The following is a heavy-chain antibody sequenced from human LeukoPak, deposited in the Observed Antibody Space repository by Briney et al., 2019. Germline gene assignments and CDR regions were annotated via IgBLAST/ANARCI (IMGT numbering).Heavy chain of an antibody. CDR3: AKHLGIYALNPTDY. CDR2: ISGSGGGT. D-gene: IGHD6-13*01. V-gene: IGHV3-23*01. CDR1: GFTFSSYA. J-gene: IGHJ4*02. Sequence: PGGSLRLSCAASGFTFSSYAMSWVRQAPGRGLEWVSAISGSGGGTYYADSVKGRFTISRDNSKNTLYLQMNSMRAEDTAVYYCAKHLGIYALNPTDYWGQGTLVTVS.